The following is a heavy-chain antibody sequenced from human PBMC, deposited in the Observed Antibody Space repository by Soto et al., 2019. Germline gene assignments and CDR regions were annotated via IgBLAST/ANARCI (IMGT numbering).Heavy chain of an antibody. CDR3: ARGSHTIFGVVYYYYYYMDV. Sequence: ASVKVSCKASGYTFTGYYMHWVRQAPGQGLEWMGWINPNSGGTNYAQKFQGWVTMTRDTSISTAYMELSRLRSDDTAVYYCARGSHTIFGVVYYYYYYMDVWGKGTTVTVSS. CDR1: GYTFTGYY. CDR2: INPNSGGT. D-gene: IGHD3-3*01. J-gene: IGHJ6*03. V-gene: IGHV1-2*04.